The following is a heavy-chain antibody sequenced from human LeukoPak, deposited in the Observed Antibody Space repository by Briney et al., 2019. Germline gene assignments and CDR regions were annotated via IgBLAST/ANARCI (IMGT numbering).Heavy chain of an antibody. D-gene: IGHD2-2*02. J-gene: IGHJ4*02. Sequence: ASVKVSCKASGYTFTSYGIGWVRQAPGQGLEWLGWISAYNGNTNYAQKLQGRVTMTTDTSTSTAYMELRSLRSDDTAVYYCARSFVVVPAAITPGGDYWGQGTLVTVSS. CDR3: ARSFVVVPAAITPGGDY. CDR1: GYTFTSYG. V-gene: IGHV1-18*01. CDR2: ISAYNGNT.